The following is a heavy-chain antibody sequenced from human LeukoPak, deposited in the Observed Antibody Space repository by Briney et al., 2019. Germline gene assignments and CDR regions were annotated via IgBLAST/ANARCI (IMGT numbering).Heavy chain of an antibody. CDR1: GFTFSSYG. J-gene: IGHJ3*02. Sequence: GGSLRLSCAASGFTFSSYGMHWVRQAPGKGLEWVALISYDGSNKYYADSVKGRFSISRDNSKNTLYLQMNSLRAEDTAVYYCAKIPGDAFDIWGQGTMVTVSS. CDR2: ISYDGSNK. D-gene: IGHD1-14*01. V-gene: IGHV3-30*18. CDR3: AKIPGDAFDI.